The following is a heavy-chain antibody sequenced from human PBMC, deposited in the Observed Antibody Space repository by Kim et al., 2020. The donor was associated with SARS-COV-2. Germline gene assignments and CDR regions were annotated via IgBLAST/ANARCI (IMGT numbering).Heavy chain of an antibody. CDR1: GYTFTSYA. J-gene: IGHJ5*02. CDR2: INAGNGNT. D-gene: IGHD1-26*01. V-gene: IGHV1-3*01. CDR3: ASQFFPGRGKEMTWWDP. Sequence: ASVKVSCKASGYTFTSYAMHWVRQAPGQRLEWMGWINAGNGNTKYSQKFQGRVTITRDTSASTAYMELSSLRSEDTAVYYCASQFFPGRGKEMTWWDPWGQGTLVTVSS.